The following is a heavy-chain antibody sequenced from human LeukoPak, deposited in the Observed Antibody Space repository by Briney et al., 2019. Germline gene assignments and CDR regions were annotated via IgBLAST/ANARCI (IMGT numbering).Heavy chain of an antibody. V-gene: IGHV3-9*01. Sequence: GRSLRLSCAASGFTFDDYAMHWVRQAPGKGLEWVSGIRWNSGSIGYADSVKGRFTISRDNAKNSLYLQMNSLRAEDTALYYCAKDIYYYDSSGHDAFDIWGQGTMVTVSS. D-gene: IGHD3-22*01. CDR1: GFTFDDYA. CDR2: IRWNSGSI. J-gene: IGHJ3*02. CDR3: AKDIYYYDSSGHDAFDI.